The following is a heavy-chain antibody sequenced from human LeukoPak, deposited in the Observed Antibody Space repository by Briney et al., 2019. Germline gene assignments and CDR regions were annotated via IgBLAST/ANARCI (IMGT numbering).Heavy chain of an antibody. CDR2: IHYSGSN. V-gene: IGHV4-59*08. CDR1: GGSVTRYY. Sequence: PSETLSLTCSVSGGSVTRYYLSWIRQPPGKGLEWVGHIHYSGSNNYNPSIMSRVTMFVDRSKNQISLRLSSMTAADTAVYYCARHGAVSSGSYFDYWGQGTQVTLS. CDR3: ARHGAVSSGSYFDY. D-gene: IGHD1-26*01. J-gene: IGHJ4*03.